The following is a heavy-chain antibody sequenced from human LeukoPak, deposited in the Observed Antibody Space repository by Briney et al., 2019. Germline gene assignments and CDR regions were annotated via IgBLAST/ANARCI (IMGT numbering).Heavy chain of an antibody. V-gene: IGHV3-23*01. J-gene: IGHJ4*02. CDR2: ISGSGGST. CDR3: AISTYWTSPYYFDY. D-gene: IGHD2-8*01. Sequence: GGSLRLSCAASGFTFSSYAMSWVRQAPGKGLEWVSAISGSGGSTYSADSVKGRFTISRDNSKNTLYLQMNSLRAEDTALYYCAISTYWTSPYYFDYWGQGILVTVSS. CDR1: GFTFSSYA.